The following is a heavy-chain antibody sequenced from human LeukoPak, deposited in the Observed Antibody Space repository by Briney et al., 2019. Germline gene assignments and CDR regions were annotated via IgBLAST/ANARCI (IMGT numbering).Heavy chain of an antibody. CDR2: FGSSSSYI. Sequence: GGSLRLSCAVSGFSFSRYSMNWVRQTPGKGLEWVSYFGSSSSYIYYADSVKGRFTISRDNAKNSLYLQMSNLRAEDTAVYYCARAVEYNILTGYGNLYWGQGTLVTVSS. V-gene: IGHV3-21*01. D-gene: IGHD3-9*01. CDR1: GFSFSRYS. J-gene: IGHJ4*02. CDR3: ARAVEYNILTGYGNLY.